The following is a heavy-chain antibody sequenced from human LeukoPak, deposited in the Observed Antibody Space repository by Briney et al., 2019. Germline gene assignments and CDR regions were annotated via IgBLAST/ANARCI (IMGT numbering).Heavy chain of an antibody. CDR3: ARGGYCSSTSCFYFQH. V-gene: IGHV3-30*02. CDR1: GFTFSSYG. D-gene: IGHD2-2*01. Sequence: GGSLRLSCAASGFTFSSYGMHWVRQAPGKGLEWVAFIRYDGSNKYYADSVKGRFTISRDNSKNTLYLQMNSLRAEDTAVYYCARGGYCSSTSCFYFQHWGQGTLVTVSS. J-gene: IGHJ1*01. CDR2: IRYDGSNK.